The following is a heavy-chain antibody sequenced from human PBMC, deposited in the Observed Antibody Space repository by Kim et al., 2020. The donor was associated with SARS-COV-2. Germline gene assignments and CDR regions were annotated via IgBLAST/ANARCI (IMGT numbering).Heavy chain of an antibody. V-gene: IGHV1-69*01. CDR3: AREVNYYDSSGCFDY. Sequence: KFQGRVTITADESTSTAYMELSSLRSEDTAVYYCAREVNYYDSSGCFDYWGQGTLVTVSS. D-gene: IGHD3-22*01. J-gene: IGHJ4*02.